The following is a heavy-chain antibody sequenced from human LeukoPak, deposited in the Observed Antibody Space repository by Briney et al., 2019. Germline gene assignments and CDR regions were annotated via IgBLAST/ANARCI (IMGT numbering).Heavy chain of an antibody. CDR1: GGSISSYY. D-gene: IGHD2-2*01. J-gene: IGHJ5*02. Sequence: SETLSLTCTVSGGSISSYYWSWIRQPPGKGLEWIGYIYYSGSTNYNPSLKSRVTISVDTSKNQFSLKLSSVTAADTAVYYCARGGPGGIVVVPAAIGWFDPWGQGTLVTVSS. CDR2: IYYSGST. V-gene: IGHV4-59*01. CDR3: ARGGPGGIVVVPAAIGWFDP.